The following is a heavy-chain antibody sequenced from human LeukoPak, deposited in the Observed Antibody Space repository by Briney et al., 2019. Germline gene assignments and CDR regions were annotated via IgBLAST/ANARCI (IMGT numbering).Heavy chain of an antibody. CDR2: INPSGGST. CDR1: GYTFTSYY. V-gene: IGHV1-46*01. Sequence: ASVKVSCKASGYTFTSYYMHWVRQAPGQGLEWMGIINPSGGSTSYAQKFQGRVTMTEDTSTDTAYMELSSLRSEDTAVYYCATIHSGSPKVFDYWGQGTLVTVSS. CDR3: ATIHSGSPKVFDY. D-gene: IGHD1-26*01. J-gene: IGHJ4*02.